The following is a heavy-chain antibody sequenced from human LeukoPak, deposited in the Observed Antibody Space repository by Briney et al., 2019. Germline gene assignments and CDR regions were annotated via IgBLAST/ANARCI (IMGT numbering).Heavy chain of an antibody. CDR2: INPNSGGT. Sequence: ASVKVSCKASGYTFTGYYVHWVRQAPGQGLEWMGWINPNSGGTNYAQKFQGRVTMTRDTSISTAYMELSRLRSDDTAVYYCARVDRSGSYYGAFDIWGQGTMVTVSS. J-gene: IGHJ3*02. CDR3: ARVDRSGSYYGAFDI. CDR1: GYTFTGYY. D-gene: IGHD1-26*01. V-gene: IGHV1-2*02.